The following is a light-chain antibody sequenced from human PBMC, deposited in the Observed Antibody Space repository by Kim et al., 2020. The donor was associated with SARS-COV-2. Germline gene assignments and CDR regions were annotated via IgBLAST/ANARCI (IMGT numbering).Light chain of an antibody. CDR2: DAS. J-gene: IGKJ1*01. CDR3: QQYNSYWT. CDR1: QSVSSW. Sequence: DIQMTQSPSTLSASVGDRVTITCRASQSVSSWLAWYQQIPGKAPKLLIYDASTLESGVPPRFSGSGSGTEFTLTISSLQPDDSATYYCQQYNSYWTFGQGTKVDIK. V-gene: IGKV1-5*01.